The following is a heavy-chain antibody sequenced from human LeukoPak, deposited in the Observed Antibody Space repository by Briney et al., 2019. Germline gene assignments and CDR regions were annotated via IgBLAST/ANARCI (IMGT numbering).Heavy chain of an antibody. CDR1: GYSFTSYW. Sequence: KSGESLKISCKGSGYSFTSYWIGWVRQMPGKGLEWMGIIYPGDSDTRYSPSFQGQVTISADKSIGTAYLQWSSLKASDTAMYYCARQPWGRLAEYYYYYMDVWGKGTTVTVSS. J-gene: IGHJ6*03. CDR3: ARQPWGRLAEYYYYYMDV. D-gene: IGHD7-27*01. CDR2: IYPGDSDT. V-gene: IGHV5-51*01.